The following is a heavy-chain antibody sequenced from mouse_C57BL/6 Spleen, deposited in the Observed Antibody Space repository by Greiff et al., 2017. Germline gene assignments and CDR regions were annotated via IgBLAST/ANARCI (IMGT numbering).Heavy chain of an antibody. CDR2: LYPGSGST. CDR3: ARGGLRQGFYFDY. D-gene: IGHD2-4*01. CDR1: GYTFTSYW. Sequence: QVQLQQPGAELVKPGASVKMSCKASGYTFTSYWITWVKQRPGQGLEWIGDLYPGSGSTNYNEKFKRKATLAVDTSSSTAYMQLSSLTSEDSAVYYCARGGLRQGFYFDYWGQGTTLTVSS. V-gene: IGHV1-55*01. J-gene: IGHJ2*01.